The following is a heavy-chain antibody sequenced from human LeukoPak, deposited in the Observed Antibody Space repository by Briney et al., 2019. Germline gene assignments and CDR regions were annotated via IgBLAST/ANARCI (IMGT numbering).Heavy chain of an antibody. CDR2: INPNSGGT. CDR1: GYSFTDYY. Sequence: ASVKVSCKASGYSFTDYYMHWVRQAPGQGLEWMGWINPNSGGTNSAQKFQGRVTMTRDTSITTVYMEVSWLTSDDTAVYYCARADRLHGGPYLIGPWGQGTLVTVSS. CDR3: ARADRLHGGPYLIGP. V-gene: IGHV1-2*02. J-gene: IGHJ5*02. D-gene: IGHD2-21*01.